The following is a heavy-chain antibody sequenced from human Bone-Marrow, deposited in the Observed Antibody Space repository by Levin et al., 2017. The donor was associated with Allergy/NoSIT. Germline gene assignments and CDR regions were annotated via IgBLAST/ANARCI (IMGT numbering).Heavy chain of an antibody. J-gene: IGHJ3*02. CDR1: GGTFSSYA. CDR3: ARAAYHYYGSGRDAFDI. D-gene: IGHD3-10*01. V-gene: IGHV1-69*13. Sequence: SVKVSCKASGGTFSSYAISWVRQAPGQGLEWMGGIIPIFGTANYAQKFQGRVTITADESTSTAYMELSSLRSEDTAVYYCARAAYHYYGSGRDAFDIWGQGTMVTVSS. CDR2: IIPIFGTA.